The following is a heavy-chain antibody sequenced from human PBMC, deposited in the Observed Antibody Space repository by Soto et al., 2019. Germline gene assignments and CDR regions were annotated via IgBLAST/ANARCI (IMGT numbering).Heavy chain of an antibody. CDR1: GYSFTKYG. J-gene: IGHJ6*02. CDR3: ARTDCSSTSCYNYYYYGMGV. Sequence: ASVKVSCKTSGYSFTKYGLHWVRQAPGQRLEWMGWINPGNGDTKYSQKFQGRVTITRDTSATTAYMELSSLRSEDSAVFYCARTDCSSTSCYNYYYYGMGVWGQGTTVTVSS. V-gene: IGHV1-3*01. D-gene: IGHD2-2*01. CDR2: INPGNGDT.